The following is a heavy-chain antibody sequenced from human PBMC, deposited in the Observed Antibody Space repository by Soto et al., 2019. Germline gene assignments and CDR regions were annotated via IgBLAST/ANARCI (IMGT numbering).Heavy chain of an antibody. Sequence: SETLSLTCAVSGGSISSYYWSWIRQPPGKGLEWIGYIYYTGSTNYNPSLKSRVTISVDTSKNQFSLNLSSLTAADTAVYYCARDGEVASNLHWVDLWGQGTLVTVSS. V-gene: IGHV4-59*01. CDR2: IYYTGST. J-gene: IGHJ5*02. D-gene: IGHD5-12*01. CDR1: GGSISSYY. CDR3: ARDGEVASNLHWVDL.